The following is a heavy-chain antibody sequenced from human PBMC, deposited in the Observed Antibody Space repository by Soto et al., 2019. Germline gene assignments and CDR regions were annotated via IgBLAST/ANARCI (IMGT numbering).Heavy chain of an antibody. CDR1: GYTFTSYD. CDR2: MNTNSDDT. V-gene: IGHV1-8*01. Sequence: QVQLVQSGAEVKKPGASVQVSCKTSGYTFTSYDINWVRQAPGQGLEWVGWMNTNSDDTRSAQKLRGRLTLTRDKSMRAVYMKLSDLRPDGSAVYYCAREWSAAGHFYGMDVWGQGTTVAVSS. J-gene: IGHJ6*02. D-gene: IGHD6-13*01. CDR3: AREWSAAGHFYGMDV.